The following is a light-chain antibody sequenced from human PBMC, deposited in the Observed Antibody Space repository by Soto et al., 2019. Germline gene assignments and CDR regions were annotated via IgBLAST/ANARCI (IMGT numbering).Light chain of an antibody. Sequence: QSALTQPASVSGSPGQSITIACTGTSSDVGAYNYVSWYQQHPGKVPKVLIYDVSDRPSGVSYRFSGSKSGNTASLTISGLQAEDEADYYCSSFAASRTVVFGTGTKLTVL. CDR2: DVS. CDR3: SSFAASRTVV. V-gene: IGLV2-14*01. J-gene: IGLJ1*01. CDR1: SSDVGAYNY.